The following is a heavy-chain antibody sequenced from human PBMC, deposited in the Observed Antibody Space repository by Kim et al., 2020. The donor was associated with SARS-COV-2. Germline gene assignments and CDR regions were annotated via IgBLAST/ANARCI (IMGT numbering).Heavy chain of an antibody. CDR3: AALTTIQH. J-gene: IGHJ1*01. V-gene: IGHV3-21*01. D-gene: IGHD4-17*01. CDR2: SYT. Sequence: SYTYYADSVKGRFTISRDNAKNSLYLQMNSLRAEDTAVYYCAALTTIQHWGQGTLVTVSS.